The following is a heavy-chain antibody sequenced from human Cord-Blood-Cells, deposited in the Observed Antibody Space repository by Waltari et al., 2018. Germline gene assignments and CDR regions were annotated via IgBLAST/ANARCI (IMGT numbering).Heavy chain of an antibody. V-gene: IGHV3-30*18. D-gene: IGHD4-17*01. J-gene: IGHJ4*02. CDR3: AKSDTVTTYYFDY. CDR2: MSYDGINK. CDR1: GFTFSSYG. Sequence: QVQLVESGGGVVQPGRSLRLSCAASGFTFSSYGMHWVRQAPGKGLEWVAVMSYDGINKYYADSVKGRFTISRDNSKNTLYLQMNSLRAEDTAVYYCAKSDTVTTYYFDYWGQGTLVTVSS.